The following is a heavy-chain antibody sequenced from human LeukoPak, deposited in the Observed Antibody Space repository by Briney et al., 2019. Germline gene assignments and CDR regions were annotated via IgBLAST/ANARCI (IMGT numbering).Heavy chain of an antibody. Sequence: ASVKVSGKASEYTSTGYYMHWVRQAPEQGLEWMGWINPNSGGTNYAQKFQGRVTMTRDTSISTAYMELSRLRSDDTAVYYCARVSGSYRQSPAAVFDPWGQGTLATVSS. CDR1: EYTSTGYY. J-gene: IGHJ5*02. CDR2: INPNSGGT. D-gene: IGHD6-13*01. CDR3: ARVSGSYRQSPAAVFDP. V-gene: IGHV1-2*02.